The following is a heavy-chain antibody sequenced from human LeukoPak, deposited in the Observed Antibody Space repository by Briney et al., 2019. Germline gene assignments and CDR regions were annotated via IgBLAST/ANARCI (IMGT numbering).Heavy chain of an antibody. Sequence: SETLSLTCTVSGYSISSGYYWGWIRQPPGKGLEWIGSIYHSGSTYYNPSLKSRVTISVDMSKNQFSLKLSSVTAADTAVYYCARCRGSPIYYFDYWGQGTLVTVSS. CDR3: ARCRGSPIYYFDY. V-gene: IGHV4-38-2*02. CDR1: GYSISSGYY. CDR2: IYHSGST. J-gene: IGHJ4*02.